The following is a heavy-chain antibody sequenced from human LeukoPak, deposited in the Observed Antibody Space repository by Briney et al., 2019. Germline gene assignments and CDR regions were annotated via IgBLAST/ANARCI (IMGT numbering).Heavy chain of an antibody. Sequence: GGSLRLSCAASGFTFSSYSMNWIRQAPGKGLEWISYISSSSTTISYADSVKGRFTISRDNAKNSLFLRMNSLRAEDTALYYCARDLTAVTTPGYWGQGTLVTVSS. CDR1: GFTFSSYS. CDR3: ARDLTAVTTPGY. V-gene: IGHV3-48*01. J-gene: IGHJ4*02. CDR2: ISSSSTTI. D-gene: IGHD4-17*01.